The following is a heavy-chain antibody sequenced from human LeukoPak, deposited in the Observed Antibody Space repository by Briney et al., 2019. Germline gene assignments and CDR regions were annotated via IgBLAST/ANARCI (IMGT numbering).Heavy chain of an antibody. CDR2: IYHSGST. D-gene: IGHD2-2*01. CDR1: GGSVSSGGYS. V-gene: IGHV4-30-2*01. J-gene: IGHJ4*02. Sequence: SETLSLTCAVSGGSVSSGGYSWSWIRQPPGKGLEWIGYIYHSGSTYYNPSLKSRVTISVDRSKNQFSLKLSSVTAADTAVYSCARSRVPDYWGQGTLVTVSS. CDR3: ARSRVPDY.